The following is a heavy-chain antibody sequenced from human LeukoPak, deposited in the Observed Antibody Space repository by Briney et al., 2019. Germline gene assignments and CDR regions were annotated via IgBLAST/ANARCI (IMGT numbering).Heavy chain of an antibody. J-gene: IGHJ5*02. Sequence: PGGSLRLSCAASGFTFSDYSMNWVRQAPGKGLEWVSYITSSSGTIYYADSVKGRFTISRDNAKDSLYLQMNSLRAEDTAVYYCARKENILTGYYDHWGQGTLVTVSS. V-gene: IGHV3-48*01. CDR2: ITSSSGTI. D-gene: IGHD3-9*01. CDR3: ARKENILTGYYDH. CDR1: GFTFSDYS.